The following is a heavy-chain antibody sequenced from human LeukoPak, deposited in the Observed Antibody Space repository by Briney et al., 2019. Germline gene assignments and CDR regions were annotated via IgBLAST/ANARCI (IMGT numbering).Heavy chain of an antibody. CDR2: IYDSGST. J-gene: IGHJ4*02. CDR3: ARGRSSDY. Sequence: KSSETLPLTCTVSGGSISSGGYYWSWIRQHPGKGLEWIGYIYDSGSTYYNPSLKSRVTISVDTSKNQFSLKLSSVTAADTAVYYCARGRSSDYWGQGTLVTVSS. V-gene: IGHV4-31*03. D-gene: IGHD6-6*01. CDR1: GGSISSGGYY.